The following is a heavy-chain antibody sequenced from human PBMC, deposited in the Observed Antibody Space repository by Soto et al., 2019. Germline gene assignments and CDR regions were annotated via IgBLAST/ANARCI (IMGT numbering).Heavy chain of an antibody. V-gene: IGHV3-53*01. Sequence: GTLRLPCAASGFTVSSYYMSWVRQAPGKGLEWVSVIYSGGSTYYADSVKGQFTISRDNSKNTLYLHMNSLKAEDTAVYYCSTEWVVTAAHNHPTTTLRRPLIYYCMDVWGQGTMVTVSS. J-gene: IGHJ6*02. CDR2: IYSGGST. CDR1: GFTVSSYY. CDR3: STEWVVTAAHNHPTTTLRRPLIYYCMDV. D-gene: IGHD2-2*01.